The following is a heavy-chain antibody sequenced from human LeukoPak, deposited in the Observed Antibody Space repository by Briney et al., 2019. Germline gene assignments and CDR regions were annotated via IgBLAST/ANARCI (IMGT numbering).Heavy chain of an antibody. CDR1: GYTFTSYG. CDR3: ARVTFLAAAGDLDY. J-gene: IGHJ4*02. Sequence: GASVKVSCKASGYTFTSYGITWVRQATGQGLEWMGWMNPNSGNTAYAQKFQGRVTITRNTSISTAYMELSSLRSEDTAVYYCARVTFLAAAGDLDYWGQGTLVTVSS. CDR2: MNPNSGNT. D-gene: IGHD6-13*01. V-gene: IGHV1-8*03.